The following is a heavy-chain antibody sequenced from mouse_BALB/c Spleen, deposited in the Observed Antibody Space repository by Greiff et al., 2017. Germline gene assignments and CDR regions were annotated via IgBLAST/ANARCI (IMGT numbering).Heavy chain of an antibody. Sequence: QVQLKESGAELVRPGSSVKISCKASGYAFSSYWMNWVKQRPGQGLEWIGQIYPGDGDTNYNGKFKGKATLTADKSSSTAYMQLSSLTSEDSAVYFCARWGFYGSIFAYRGQGSLVTVSA. J-gene: IGHJ3*01. CDR1: GYAFSSYW. V-gene: IGHV1-80*01. CDR2: IYPGDGDT. CDR3: ARWGFYGSIFAY. D-gene: IGHD1-1*01.